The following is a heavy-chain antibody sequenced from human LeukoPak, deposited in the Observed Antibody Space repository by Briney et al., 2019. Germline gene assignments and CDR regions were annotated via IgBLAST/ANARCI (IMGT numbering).Heavy chain of an antibody. D-gene: IGHD2-15*01. CDR2: IYYGGST. CDR1: GGSISSSDYY. Sequence: SETLSLTCTVSGGSISSSDYYWGWIRQPPGKGLEWIGSIYYGGSTYYNPSLKSRVTISVDTSMNQFSLKLSFVTTADTAVYYCARALGYCSGGSCTRGYNWFDPWGQGTLVTVSS. J-gene: IGHJ5*02. V-gene: IGHV4-39*01. CDR3: ARALGYCSGGSCTRGYNWFDP.